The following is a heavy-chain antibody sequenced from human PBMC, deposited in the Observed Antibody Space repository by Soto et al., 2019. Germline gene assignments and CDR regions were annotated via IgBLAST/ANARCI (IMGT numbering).Heavy chain of an antibody. CDR3: ARDRFAVTTWNWFDP. CDR2: ISYDGSNK. D-gene: IGHD4-17*01. Sequence: GGSLRLSCAASGFTFSSYAMHWVRQAPGKGLEWVAVISYDGSNKYYADSVKGRFTISRDNSKNTLYLQMNSLRAEDTAVYYCARDRFAVTTWNWFDPWGQGTLVTVSS. V-gene: IGHV3-30-3*01. CDR1: GFTFSSYA. J-gene: IGHJ5*02.